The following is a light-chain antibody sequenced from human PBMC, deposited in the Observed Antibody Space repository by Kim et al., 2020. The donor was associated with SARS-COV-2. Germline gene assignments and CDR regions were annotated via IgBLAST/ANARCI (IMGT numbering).Light chain of an antibody. V-gene: IGLV3-1*01. J-gene: IGLJ1*01. CDR3: QAWDSSTVV. Sequence: SVAPGQNTSISCSGGKLGDKYVYWYQQKPGQAPVLVIYQDSKRPSGIPERISGSNSGNTATLTISGTQAMDEADYYCQAWDSSTVVFGTGTKVTVL. CDR2: QDS. CDR1: KLGDKY.